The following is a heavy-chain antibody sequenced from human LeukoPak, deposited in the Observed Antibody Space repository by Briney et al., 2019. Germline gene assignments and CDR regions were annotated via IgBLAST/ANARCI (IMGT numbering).Heavy chain of an antibody. CDR2: INHSGST. J-gene: IGHJ6*03. CDR1: GGSFSGYY. Sequence: ETLSLTCAVYGGSFSGYYWSWIRQPPGKGLEWIGEINHSGSTNYNPSLKSRVTISVDTSKNQFSLKLSSVTAADTAVYYCARASFGDPGYMDVWGKGTTVTISS. CDR3: ARASFGDPGYMDV. D-gene: IGHD2/OR15-2a*01. V-gene: IGHV4-34*01.